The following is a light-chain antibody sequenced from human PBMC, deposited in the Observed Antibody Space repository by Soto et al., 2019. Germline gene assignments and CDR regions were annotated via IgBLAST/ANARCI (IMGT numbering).Light chain of an antibody. J-gene: IGKJ1*01. CDR1: QSITTW. Sequence: DIQMTQSPSTLSASVGDRVTITCRASQSITTWLAWYQQKPGKAPKLLIYKATNLQSGVPSRFSGSGSGTEFSLTISSLQPDDFATYYCQQYYSPPPTFGQGTKVEIK. CDR2: KAT. CDR3: QQYYSPPPT. V-gene: IGKV1-5*03.